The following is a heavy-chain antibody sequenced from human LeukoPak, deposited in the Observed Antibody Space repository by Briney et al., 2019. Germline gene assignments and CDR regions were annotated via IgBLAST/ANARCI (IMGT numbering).Heavy chain of an antibody. CDR3: ARNKSTVTTSRHDAFDI. V-gene: IGHV4-38-2*01. CDR2: IYQSVST. CDR1: GYSISSDYY. Sequence: PSETLSLTCAVSGYSISSDYYWGWIRQPSGKGLEWIGSIYQSVSTYYNPSLKSRVTISVDTSKDQFSLKLSSVTAADTAVYYCARNKSTVTTSRHDAFDIWAKGQWSPSLQ. J-gene: IGHJ3*02. D-gene: IGHD4-17*01.